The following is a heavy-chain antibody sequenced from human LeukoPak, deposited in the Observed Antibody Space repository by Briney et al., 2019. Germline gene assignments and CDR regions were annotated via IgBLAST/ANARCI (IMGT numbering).Heavy chain of an antibody. Sequence: GGSLRLSCAASGFTFSGYWMSWVRQAPGKGLEWVGRIKSKTDGGTTDYAAPVKGRFTISRDDSKNTLYLQMNSLKTEDTAVYYCTTGGYYDSSGYYVDYWGQGTLVTVSS. CDR1: GFTFSGYW. D-gene: IGHD3-22*01. CDR3: TTGGYYDSSGYYVDY. V-gene: IGHV3-15*01. CDR2: IKSKTDGGTT. J-gene: IGHJ4*02.